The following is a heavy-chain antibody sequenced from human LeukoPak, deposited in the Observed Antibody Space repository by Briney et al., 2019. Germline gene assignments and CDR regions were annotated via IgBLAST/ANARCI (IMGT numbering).Heavy chain of an antibody. J-gene: IGHJ4*02. CDR3: ATTPFSTDYFDY. CDR1: GFTFSSYS. V-gene: IGHV3-21*01. CDR2: ISSSSSYI. Sequence: GGSLRLSCAASGFTFSSYSMNWVRQAPGKGLEWVSSISSSSSYIYYADSVKGRFTISRDNAKNSLYLQMNSLRAEDTAVYYCATTPFSTDYFDYWGQGTLVTVSS. D-gene: IGHD2/OR15-2a*01.